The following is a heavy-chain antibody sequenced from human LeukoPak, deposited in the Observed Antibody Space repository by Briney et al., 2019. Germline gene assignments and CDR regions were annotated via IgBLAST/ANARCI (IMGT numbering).Heavy chain of an antibody. D-gene: IGHD2-15*01. CDR2: MNWDGSTT. V-gene: IGHV3-74*03. Sequence: PGGSLRLSCVASGFTLSSYWMHWVRQAPGKGLVWVARMNWDGSTTTYADSVKGRFTISRDNAKNSLYLQMNSLRAEDTAVYYCVKLIDYCSGGSCYFDYWGQGTLVTVSS. CDR1: GFTLSSYW. CDR3: VKLIDYCSGGSCYFDY. J-gene: IGHJ4*02.